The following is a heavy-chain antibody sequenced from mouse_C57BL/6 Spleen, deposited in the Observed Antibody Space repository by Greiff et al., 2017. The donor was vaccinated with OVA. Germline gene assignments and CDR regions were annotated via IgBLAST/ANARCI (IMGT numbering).Heavy chain of an antibody. CDR3: ARGNGSRNY. V-gene: IGHV1-55*01. CDR2: FYPGSGST. CDR1: GYTFTSYW. Sequence: QVQLQQPGAELVKPGASVKLSCKASGYTFTSYWITWVKQRPGQGLEWIGDFYPGSGSTNYNEKFKSKATLTVDTSSSTAYMQLSSLTSEDSAVYYCARGNGSRNYWGQGTTLTVSS. D-gene: IGHD1-1*01. J-gene: IGHJ2*01.